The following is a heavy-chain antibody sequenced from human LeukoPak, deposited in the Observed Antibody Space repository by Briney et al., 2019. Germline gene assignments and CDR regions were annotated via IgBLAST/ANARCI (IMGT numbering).Heavy chain of an antibody. CDR2: ISYDGSNK. V-gene: IGHV3-30*18. CDR1: GFTFSTYA. CDR3: AKAESMIVVAIGFDY. Sequence: GGSLRPSCAASGFTFSTYAMHWVRQAPGKGLEWVAVISYDGSNKYYADSVKGRFTISRDNSKNTLYLQMNSLRAEDTAVYYCAKAESMIVVAIGFDYWGQGTLVTVSS. D-gene: IGHD3-22*01. J-gene: IGHJ4*02.